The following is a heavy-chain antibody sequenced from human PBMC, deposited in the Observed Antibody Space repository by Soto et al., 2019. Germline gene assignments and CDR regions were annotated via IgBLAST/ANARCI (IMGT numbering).Heavy chain of an antibody. Sequence: ASVKVSCKASGYTFTSYGISWVRQAPGQGLEWMGWISAYNGNTNYAQKPQGRVTMTTDTSTSTAYMELRSLRSDDTAVYYCARDWSGYSGYDSPYYYYYGMDVWGQGTTVTVSS. J-gene: IGHJ6*02. D-gene: IGHD5-12*01. CDR3: ARDWSGYSGYDSPYYYYYGMDV. CDR1: GYTFTSYG. V-gene: IGHV1-18*01. CDR2: ISAYNGNT.